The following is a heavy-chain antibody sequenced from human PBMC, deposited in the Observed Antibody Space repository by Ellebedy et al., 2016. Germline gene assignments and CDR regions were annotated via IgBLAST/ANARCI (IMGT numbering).Heavy chain of an antibody. CDR3: ARGVGSGWFDP. CDR2: IFSDGNT. V-gene: IGHV3-53*01. D-gene: IGHD2-15*01. CDR1: GSTVSTNY. Sequence: GGSLRLSCAASGSTVSTNYMKWVRQAPGKGLEWVSAIFSDGNTYYADSVKGRFTISRDHSKNTLYLQMNSLRAEDTAVYYCARGVGSGWFDPWGQGTLVTVSS. J-gene: IGHJ5*02.